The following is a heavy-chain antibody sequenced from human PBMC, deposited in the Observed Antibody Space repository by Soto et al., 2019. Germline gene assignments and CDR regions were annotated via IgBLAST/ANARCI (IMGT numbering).Heavy chain of an antibody. CDR2: ISYDGSNK. D-gene: IGHD4-17*01. Sequence: HPGGSLRLSCAASGFTFSSFAIHWFRQAPGKGLEWVAVISYDGSNKYYADSVKGRFTISRDNSKNTLYLQMNSLRAEDTAVYYCAKDLHTVPVPPWYFDLWGRGTLVTVSS. CDR3: AKDLHTVPVPPWYFDL. J-gene: IGHJ2*01. V-gene: IGHV3-30*04. CDR1: GFTFSSFA.